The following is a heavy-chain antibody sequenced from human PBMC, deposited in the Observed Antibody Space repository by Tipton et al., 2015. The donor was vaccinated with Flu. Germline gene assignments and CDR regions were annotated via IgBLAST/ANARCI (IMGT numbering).Heavy chain of an antibody. CDR1: GFAFDDYA. Sequence: GSLRLSCVASGFAFDDYAMSWVRQVPGKGLEWVSGINWNGGSTNYADSVKGRFVISRDNGKNSLCLQMNSLRAEDTAFYKCVRGGGPVAPLDHWGQGTLVTVSS. V-gene: IGHV3-20*01. CDR3: VRGGGPVAPLDH. CDR2: INWNGGST. J-gene: IGHJ4*02. D-gene: IGHD6-19*01.